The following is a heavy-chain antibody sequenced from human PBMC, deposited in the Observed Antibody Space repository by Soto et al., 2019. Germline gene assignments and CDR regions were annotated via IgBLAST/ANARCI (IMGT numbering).Heavy chain of an antibody. J-gene: IGHJ4*02. CDR2: ISATGGGT. CDR1: GFKFSNYA. Sequence: GGSLRLSCAASGFKFSNYAMSWVRQAPGKGLEWVSLISATGGGTYYADSVKGRFTISRDNSHNTLYLQVHSLTAEDTAVYYCAKDRRAGENSAYYFDFWGEGVQVTVSS. V-gene: IGHV3-23*01. D-gene: IGHD2-15*01. CDR3: AKDRRAGENSAYYFDF.